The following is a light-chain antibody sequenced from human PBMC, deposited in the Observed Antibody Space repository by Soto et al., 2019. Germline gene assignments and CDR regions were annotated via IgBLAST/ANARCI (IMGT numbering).Light chain of an antibody. J-gene: IGKJ1*01. CDR2: GAS. CDR1: QGVRSY. V-gene: IGKV1-9*01. CDR3: HKVYTYPRK. Sequence: IQLTQSPSSRSASVGDRVTITCLASQGVRSYLAWFQQRPGKAPKLLIFGASTLQNGVPARFSGGGFGTEFTLTITSLQPEDFATYYCHKVYTYPRKCGQGTKGVIK.